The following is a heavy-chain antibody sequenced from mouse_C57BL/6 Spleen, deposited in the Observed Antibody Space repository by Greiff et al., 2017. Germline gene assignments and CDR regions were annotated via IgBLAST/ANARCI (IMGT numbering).Heavy chain of an antibody. CDR3: AGEVRSRYYFDY. CDR1: GYAFSSSW. D-gene: IGHD2-14*01. CDR2: IYPGDGDT. Sequence: QVQLQQSGPELVKPGASVKISCKASGYAFSSSWMNWVKQRPGKGLEWIGRIYPGDGDTNYNGKFKGKATLTADKSSSTAYMQLSSLTSEDSAVYFWAGEVRSRYYFDYWGQGTTLTVSA. J-gene: IGHJ2*01. V-gene: IGHV1-82*01.